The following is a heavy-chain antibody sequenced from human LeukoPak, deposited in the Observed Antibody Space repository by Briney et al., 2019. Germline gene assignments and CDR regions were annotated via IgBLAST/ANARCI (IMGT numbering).Heavy chain of an antibody. CDR3: LRWSDY. V-gene: IGHV3-64*01. Sequence: GGSLRLSCVASGFTFSSYAMHWVRQAPGKGLEYVSAISSDGGSTFYATSVKGRFTISRDNSKNTLYLQMGSLRPEDMAVYYCLRWSDYWGQGTLVTVSS. CDR1: GFTFSSYA. CDR2: ISSDGGST. D-gene: IGHD4-23*01. J-gene: IGHJ4*02.